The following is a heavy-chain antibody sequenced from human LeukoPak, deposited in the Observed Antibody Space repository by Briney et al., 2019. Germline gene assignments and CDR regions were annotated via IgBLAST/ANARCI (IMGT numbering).Heavy chain of an antibody. Sequence: GRSLRLSCAASGFTFDDYAMHWVRQAPGKGLEWVSGISWNSGSIGYADSVKGRFTISRDNAKNSLYLQMNSLRAEDMALYYCARAYSSGSPYSDYWGQGTLVTVSS. CDR3: ARAYSSGSPYSDY. D-gene: IGHD6-19*01. V-gene: IGHV3-9*03. CDR1: GFTFDDYA. CDR2: ISWNSGSI. J-gene: IGHJ4*02.